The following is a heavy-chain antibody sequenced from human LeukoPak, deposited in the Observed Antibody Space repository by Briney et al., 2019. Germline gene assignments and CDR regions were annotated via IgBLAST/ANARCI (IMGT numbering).Heavy chain of an antibody. D-gene: IGHD5-18*01. CDR3: ARGRRFVGYSDERNWFDP. V-gene: IGHV4-34*01. CDR1: GGSFSGYY. CDR2: INHSGST. J-gene: IGHJ5*02. Sequence: SETLSLTCAVYGGSFSGYYWSWIRQPPGKGLEWIGEINHSGSTNYNPSLKSRVTISVDTSKNQFSLKLSSVTAADTAVYYCARGRRFVGYSDERNWFDPWGQGTLVTVSS.